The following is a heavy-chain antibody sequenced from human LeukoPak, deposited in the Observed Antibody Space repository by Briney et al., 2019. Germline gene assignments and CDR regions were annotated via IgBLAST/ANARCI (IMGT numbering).Heavy chain of an antibody. CDR2: INPNSGGT. CDR1: GYTFTGYY. V-gene: IGHV1-2*02. D-gene: IGHD5-18*01. J-gene: IGHJ3*02. Sequence: ASVRVSCKASGYTFTGYYMHWVRQAPGQGLEWMGWINPNSGGTKDAQKFQGRVTMTRDTSISTAYIALSRLRADDTAVYHCARAYRYEWAGGNAFDIWGQGTMVTVSS. CDR3: ARAYRYEWAGGNAFDI.